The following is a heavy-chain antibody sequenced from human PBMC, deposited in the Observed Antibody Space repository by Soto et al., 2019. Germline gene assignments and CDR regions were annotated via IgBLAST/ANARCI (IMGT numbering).Heavy chain of an antibody. J-gene: IGHJ4*02. D-gene: IGHD2-15*01. CDR3: AKDLSGYCSGGSCSGYFDY. V-gene: IGHV3-9*01. CDR1: GFTFDGYA. CDR2: ISWNSGSI. Sequence: GGSLRLSCAASGFTFDGYAMHWFRQAPGKGLEWVSGISWNSGSIGYADSVKGRFTISRDNAKNSLYLQMNSLRAEDTALYYCAKDLSGYCSGGSCSGYFDYWGQGTLVTVSS.